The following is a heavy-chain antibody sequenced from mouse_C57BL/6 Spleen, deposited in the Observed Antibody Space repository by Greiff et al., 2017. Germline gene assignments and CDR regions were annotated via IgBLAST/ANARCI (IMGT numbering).Heavy chain of an antibody. CDR3: ARPHYGNYGGWYCDV. V-gene: IGHV5-17*01. Sequence: EVQRVESGGGLVKPGGSLKLSCAASGFTFSDYGMHWVRQAPEKGLEWVAYISSGSSTIYYADTVKGRFTISRDNAKNTLFLQMTSLRSEDTAMYYCARPHYGNYGGWYCDVWGTGTTVTVSS. J-gene: IGHJ1*03. CDR2: ISSGSSTI. CDR1: GFTFSDYG. D-gene: IGHD2-1*01.